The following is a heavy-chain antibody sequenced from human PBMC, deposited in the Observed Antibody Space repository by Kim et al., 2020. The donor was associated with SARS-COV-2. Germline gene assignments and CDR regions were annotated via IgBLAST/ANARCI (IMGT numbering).Heavy chain of an antibody. D-gene: IGHD3-10*01. Sequence: GGSLRLSCAASGFTFSSYGMHWVRQAPGKGLEWVAVIWYDGSRKYYTDSVKGRFTISRDNSKNTLYLQMNSLRAEDTAVYYCATLWFGAALDYWGQGTLVTVSS. CDR1: GFTFSSYG. CDR2: IWYDGSRK. CDR3: ATLWFGAALDY. J-gene: IGHJ4*01. V-gene: IGHV3-33*01.